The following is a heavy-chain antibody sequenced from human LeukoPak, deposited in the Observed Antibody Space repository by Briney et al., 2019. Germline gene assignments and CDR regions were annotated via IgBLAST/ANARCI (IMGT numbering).Heavy chain of an antibody. CDR1: GGSISSYY. Sequence: SETLSLTCTVSGGSISSYYCSWIRQPPGKGLEWIGYIYYSGSTNYNPSLKSRVTISVDTSKNQFSLKLSSVTAADTAVYYCARCIGFGELWENWFDPWGQGTMVTVSS. V-gene: IGHV4-59*08. CDR2: IYYSGST. D-gene: IGHD3-10*01. CDR3: ARCIGFGELWENWFDP. J-gene: IGHJ5*02.